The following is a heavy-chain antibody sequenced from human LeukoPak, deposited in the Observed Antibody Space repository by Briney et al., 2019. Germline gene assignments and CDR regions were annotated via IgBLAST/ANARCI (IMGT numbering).Heavy chain of an antibody. Sequence: GGSLRLSCAASGFTFSSYWMHWVRQAPGKGLVWVSRIDSDGTSTTYADSVKGRFTVSRDNAKNTLYLQMNGLRAEDTAVYYCARAGIVATTNNWIDPWGQGTLVTVSS. J-gene: IGHJ5*02. CDR3: ARAGIVATTNNWIDP. V-gene: IGHV3-74*01. D-gene: IGHD5-12*01. CDR1: GFTFSSYW. CDR2: IDSDGTST.